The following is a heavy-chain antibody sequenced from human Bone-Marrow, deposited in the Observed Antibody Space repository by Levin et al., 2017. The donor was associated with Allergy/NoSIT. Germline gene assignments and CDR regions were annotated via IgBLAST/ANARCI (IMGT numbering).Heavy chain of an antibody. CDR1: GGSMSNIY. D-gene: IGHD3-10*01. CDR3: ARDRDFYSASGSRDSGMDV. CDR2: IYHNGGA. J-gene: IGHJ6*02. Sequence: SVTLSLTCTVSGGSMSNIYWTWIRQPPGKGLEWIGNIYHNGGANYSPSVRGRVTFSLDTSERHFSLRLTSLTTADTAIYYCARDRDFYSASGSRDSGMDVWGQGTSVTVSS. V-gene: IGHV4-59*01.